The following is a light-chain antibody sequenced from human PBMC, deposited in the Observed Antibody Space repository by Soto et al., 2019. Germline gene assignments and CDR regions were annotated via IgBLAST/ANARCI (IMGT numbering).Light chain of an antibody. J-gene: IGLJ2*01. CDR1: SSNIGSNY. V-gene: IGLV1-47*01. CDR3: AGWDDSLSGVV. CDR2: RNN. Sequence: QSVLTQPPSASGTPGQRVTISCSGSSSNIGSNYVYWYQQIPGTAPRLLIYRNNQRPSGVPDRFSGTKSGTSASLSISGLRSEDESDYSCAGWDDSLSGVVFGGGTKLTVL.